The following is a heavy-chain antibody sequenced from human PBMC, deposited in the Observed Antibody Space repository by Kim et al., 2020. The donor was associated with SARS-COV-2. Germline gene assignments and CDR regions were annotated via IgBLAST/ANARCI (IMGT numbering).Heavy chain of an antibody. D-gene: IGHD3-9*01. J-gene: IGHJ4*02. CDR1: GFTFSSYA. CDR2: ISYDGSNK. V-gene: IGHV3-30*04. CDR3: ARDLASLRYCGETIGPRALDY. Sequence: GGSLRLSCAASGFTFSSYAMHWVRQAPGKGLEWVAVISYDGSNKYYADSVKGRFTISRDNTKNTLYLQMNSLRAEDTAVYYCARDLASLRYCGETIGPRALDYWGQGTLVTVSS.